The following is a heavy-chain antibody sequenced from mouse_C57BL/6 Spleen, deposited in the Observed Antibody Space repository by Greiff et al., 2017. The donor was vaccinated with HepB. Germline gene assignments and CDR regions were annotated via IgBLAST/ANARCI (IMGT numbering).Heavy chain of an antibody. Sequence: VQLQQSGAELVKPGASVKLSCTASGFNIKDYYMHWVKQRTEQGLEWIGRIDPEDGETKYATKFQGKATITADTSSNTAYLQLSSLTSEDTAVYYCARVGYFFYAMDYWGQGTSVTVSS. D-gene: IGHD2-14*01. CDR3: ARVGYFFYAMDY. CDR2: IDPEDGET. J-gene: IGHJ4*01. V-gene: IGHV14-2*01. CDR1: GFNIKDYY.